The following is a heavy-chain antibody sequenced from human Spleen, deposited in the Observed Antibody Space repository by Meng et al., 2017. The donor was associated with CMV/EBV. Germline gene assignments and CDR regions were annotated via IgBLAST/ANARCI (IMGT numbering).Heavy chain of an antibody. CDR1: GFSFSTYT. D-gene: IGHD3-10*01. Sequence: GGSLRLSCAASGFSFSTYTMNWVRQAPGKGLEWVSSISSFSSYIYYADSVKGRFTISRDNAKNSLYLQMNSLRAEDTAVYYCARGMVGQVDFYYSMDVWGQGTTVTVSS. J-gene: IGHJ6*02. CDR2: ISSFSSYI. V-gene: IGHV3-21*01. CDR3: ARGMVGQVDFYYSMDV.